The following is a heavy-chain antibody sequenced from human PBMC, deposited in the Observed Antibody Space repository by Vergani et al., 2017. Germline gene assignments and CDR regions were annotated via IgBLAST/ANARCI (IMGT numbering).Heavy chain of an antibody. J-gene: IGHJ4*02. CDR3: AKDPIVSSGYYARASYYFDY. Sequence: EVQLVESGGGLVKPGGSLRLSCAASGFTFSSYAMSWVRQAPGKGLEWVSAISGSGGSTYYADSVKGRFTISRDNSKNTLYLEMNSLRAEDTAVYYCAKDPIVSSGYYARASYYFDYWGQGTLVTVSS. D-gene: IGHD3-22*01. CDR2: ISGSGGST. CDR1: GFTFSSYA. V-gene: IGHV3-23*04.